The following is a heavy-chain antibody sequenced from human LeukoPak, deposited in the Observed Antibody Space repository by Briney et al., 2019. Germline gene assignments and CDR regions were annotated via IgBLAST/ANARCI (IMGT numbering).Heavy chain of an antibody. CDR2: ISSSSSTI. D-gene: IGHD3-22*01. V-gene: IGHV3-48*04. CDR1: GFTFSSYS. J-gene: IGHJ4*02. Sequence: GGSLRLSCTASGFTFSSYSMNWVRQAPGKGLEWVSYISSSSSTIYYADSVKGRFAISRDNAKNSLYLQMNSLRAEDTAVYYCARGRYYYDSSGYCFFDYWGQGTLVTVSS. CDR3: ARGRYYYDSSGYCFFDY.